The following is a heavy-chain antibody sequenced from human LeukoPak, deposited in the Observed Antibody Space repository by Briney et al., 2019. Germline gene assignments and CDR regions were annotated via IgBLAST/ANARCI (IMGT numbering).Heavy chain of an antibody. J-gene: IGHJ4*02. CDR2: IDPNTGGT. D-gene: IGHD3-10*01. Sequence: WASVKVSCKASGYTFTDYYMHWVRQAPGHSLEWMGWIDPNTGGTNSAQKFKGRVTMTRDTSISTAHVELSRLKSDDTAIYYCARGGPTYYGLGSPDFWGQGTLVTVSS. CDR3: ARGGPTYYGLGSPDF. V-gene: IGHV1-2*02. CDR1: GYTFTDYY.